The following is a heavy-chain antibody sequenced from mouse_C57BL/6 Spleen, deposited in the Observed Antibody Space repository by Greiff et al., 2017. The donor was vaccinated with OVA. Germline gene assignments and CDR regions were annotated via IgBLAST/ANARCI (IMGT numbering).Heavy chain of an antibody. V-gene: IGHV5-17*01. CDR3: ARRWLLPYYFDY. Sequence: EVKVEESGGGLVKPGGSLKLSCAASGFTFSDYGMHWVRQAPEKGLEWVAYISSGSSTIYYADTVKGRFTISRDNAKNTLFLQMTSLRSEDTAMYYCARRWLLPYYFDYWGQGTTLTVSS. D-gene: IGHD2-3*01. J-gene: IGHJ2*01. CDR1: GFTFSDYG. CDR2: ISSGSSTI.